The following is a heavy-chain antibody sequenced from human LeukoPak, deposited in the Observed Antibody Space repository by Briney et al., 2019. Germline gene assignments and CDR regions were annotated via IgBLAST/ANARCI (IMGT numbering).Heavy chain of an antibody. D-gene: IGHD6-25*01. CDR1: GGTISSYY. V-gene: IGHV4-59*08. CDR2: IHYSGST. CDR3: ARWYSSGWAFDY. Sequence: SETLSLTCTVSGGTISSYYWNWIQQPPGKGLEWIGYIHYSGSTKYNPSLKSRVTISVDTSKNQFSLKLSSVTAADTAVYYCARWYSSGWAFDYWGQGTLVTVSS. J-gene: IGHJ4*02.